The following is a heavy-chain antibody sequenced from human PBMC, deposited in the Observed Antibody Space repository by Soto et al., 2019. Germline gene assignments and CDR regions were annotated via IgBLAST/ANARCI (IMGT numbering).Heavy chain of an antibody. CDR2: IKQDGTEK. Sequence: GGSLRLSCAASGFTFSSYWMRWVRQAPGKGLEWVANIKQDGTEKYYVDSVKGRFTISRDNAKNPLYRKMNSLRADDTAAYYCARDTEGYSGSYTYYGMDVWGQGTTVTVSS. J-gene: IGHJ6*02. CDR3: ARDTEGYSGSYTYYGMDV. D-gene: IGHD1-26*01. V-gene: IGHV3-7*05. CDR1: GFTFSSYW.